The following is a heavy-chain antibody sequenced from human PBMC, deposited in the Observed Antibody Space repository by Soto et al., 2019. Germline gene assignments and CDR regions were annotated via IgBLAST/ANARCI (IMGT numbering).Heavy chain of an antibody. J-gene: IGHJ4*02. CDR2: FDPEDGET. D-gene: IGHD1-20*01. Sequence: ASVKVSCKVSGYALTELSMHWVRQAPGKGREWRGGFDPEDGETIYAQKFQGRVTMTEDTSTDTAYMELSSLRSVDTAVYYCATVRYKLLRPLDDWAQGTLVTGSS. CDR1: GYALTELS. V-gene: IGHV1-24*01. CDR3: ATVRYKLLRPLDD.